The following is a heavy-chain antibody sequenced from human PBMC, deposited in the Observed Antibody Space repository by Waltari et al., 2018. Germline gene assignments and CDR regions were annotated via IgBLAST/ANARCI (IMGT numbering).Heavy chain of an antibody. CDR1: GFTVGTNY. V-gene: IGHV3-53*01. Sequence: EVQLVESGGGLIQPGGSLRLPCAASGFTVGTNYLGWVRQAPGKGLEWVSTIYTDGSTYYADSVKGRFTISRDNSKNTLYLQMNSLRADDTAVYYCASSGSYYTFDFWGQGTLVTVSS. CDR3: ASSGSYYTFDF. J-gene: IGHJ4*02. D-gene: IGHD1-26*01. CDR2: IYTDGST.